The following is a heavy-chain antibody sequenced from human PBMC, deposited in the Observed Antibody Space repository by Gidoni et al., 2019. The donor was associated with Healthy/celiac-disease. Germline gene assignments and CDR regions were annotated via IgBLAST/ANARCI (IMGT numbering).Heavy chain of an antibody. D-gene: IGHD3-16*01. CDR2: IRSKANRYAT. V-gene: IGHV3-73*01. Sequence: ASGKGLEWVGRIRSKANRYATAYAASLKGRFTISRDDSKNTSYLQMTSLKTEDTAVYYCTRGGGRPYYYYMDVWGKGTTVTVSS. J-gene: IGHJ6*03. CDR3: TRGGGRPYYYYMDV.